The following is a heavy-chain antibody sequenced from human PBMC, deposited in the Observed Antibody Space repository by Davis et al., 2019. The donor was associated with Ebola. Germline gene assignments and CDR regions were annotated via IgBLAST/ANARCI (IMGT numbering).Heavy chain of an antibody. Sequence: GESLKISCAASGFTFSSYSMNWVRQAQGKGLEWVSSISSSSSYIYYADSVKGRFTISRDNAKNSLYLQMNSLRDEDTAVYYCARDAVTTFYYYGMDVWGQGTTVTVSS. CDR2: ISSSSSYI. D-gene: IGHD4-17*01. CDR1: GFTFSSYS. V-gene: IGHV3-21*01. CDR3: ARDAVTTFYYYGMDV. J-gene: IGHJ6*02.